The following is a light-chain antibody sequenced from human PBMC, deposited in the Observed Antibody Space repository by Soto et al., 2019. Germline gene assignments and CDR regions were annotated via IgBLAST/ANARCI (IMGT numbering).Light chain of an antibody. Sequence: DIVLTQAPGTLSLSPGDTATLSCRASQSVSSSYLAWYQHKPGQAPRLLSYRASSRTTGLPDRFSGRWSGPDFTLTISRLEPEDFAEYYRQQKGSAPRTFCQGTKVEIK. CDR2: RAS. V-gene: IGKV3-20*01. CDR1: QSVSSSY. J-gene: IGKJ1*01. CDR3: QQKGSAPRT.